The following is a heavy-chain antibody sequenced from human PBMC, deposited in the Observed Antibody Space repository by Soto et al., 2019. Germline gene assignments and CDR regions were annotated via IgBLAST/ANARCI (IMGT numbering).Heavy chain of an antibody. J-gene: IGHJ3*02. CDR3: ARVVYGSGKYYAGTSALDI. CDR2: TIPVFNTA. V-gene: IGHV1-69*06. D-gene: IGHD3-10*01. Sequence: QVQLEQSGAEVKKPGSSVKVSCKASGGTLSDHGVAWLRQAPGQGLEWMGGTIPVFNTAKYAQKFQGRVTVTADKFPNISFIALSSLSAEGTSFDFGARVVYGSGKYYAGTSALDIWGQGIMVIVSS. CDR1: GGTLSDHG.